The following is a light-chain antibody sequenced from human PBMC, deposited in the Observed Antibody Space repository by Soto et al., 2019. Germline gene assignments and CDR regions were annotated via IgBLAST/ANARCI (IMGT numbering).Light chain of an antibody. CDR1: QSISGN. Sequence: IVMTQSPPTLSLSTGERATLSCMASQSISGNLAWYQQKPGQAPRLLSYDASNRATGIPARFSGSGSGTEFTLTISRLEPEDFEVYYCQQYGSSPRTFGQGTKVDI. CDR3: QQYGSSPRT. V-gene: IGKV3-20*01. CDR2: DAS. J-gene: IGKJ1*01.